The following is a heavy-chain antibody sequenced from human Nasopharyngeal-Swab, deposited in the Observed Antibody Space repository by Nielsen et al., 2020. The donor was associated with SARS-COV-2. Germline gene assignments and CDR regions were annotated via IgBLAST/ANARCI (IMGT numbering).Heavy chain of an antibody. Sequence: GESLKISCKGSGYSFTSYWISWVRPIPGKGLEWLGRIDPSDSYTNYSPSFQGHVTISADKSISTAYLQWSSLKASDTAMYYCARRAYCSGGSCYSPYYYYMDVWGKGTTVNVSS. V-gene: IGHV5-10-1*01. D-gene: IGHD2-15*01. CDR3: ARRAYCSGGSCYSPYYYYMDV. J-gene: IGHJ6*03. CDR2: IDPSDSYT. CDR1: GYSFTSYW.